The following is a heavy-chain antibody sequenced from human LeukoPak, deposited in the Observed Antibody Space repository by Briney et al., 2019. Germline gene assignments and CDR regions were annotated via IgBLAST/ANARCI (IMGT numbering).Heavy chain of an antibody. D-gene: IGHD6-19*01. CDR1: GFTFSSYA. J-gene: IGHJ4*02. CDR2: ISYDGSNK. Sequence: GGSLRLSCAASGFTFSSYAMHWVRQAPGKGLEWVAVISYDGSNKYYADSVKGRFTISRDNSKNTLYLQMNSLRAEDTAVYYCARDLGSSGWYSPSYWGQGTLVTVSS. V-gene: IGHV3-30-3*01. CDR3: ARDLGSSGWYSPSY.